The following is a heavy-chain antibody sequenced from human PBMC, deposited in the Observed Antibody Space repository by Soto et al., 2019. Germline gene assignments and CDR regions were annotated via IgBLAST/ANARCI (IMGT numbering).Heavy chain of an antibody. CDR2: ISYDGSNK. Sequence: PGGSLRLSCAASGFTFSSYGMHWVRQAPGKGLEWVAVISYDGSNKYYADSVKGRFTISRDNSKNTLYLQMNSLRAEDTAVYYCAKEAPDGSGSYWYFDLWGRGTLVTVSS. J-gene: IGHJ2*01. CDR3: AKEAPDGSGSYWYFDL. V-gene: IGHV3-30*18. D-gene: IGHD3-10*01. CDR1: GFTFSSYG.